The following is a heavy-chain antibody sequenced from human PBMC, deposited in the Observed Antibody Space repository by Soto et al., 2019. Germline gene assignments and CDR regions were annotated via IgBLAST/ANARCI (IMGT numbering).Heavy chain of an antibody. Sequence: PGESLKISCKGSGYSFTSYWIGWVRQMPGKGLEWMGIIYPGDSDTRYSPSFQGQVTISADKSISTAYLQWSSLRASDTAMYYCARGEVTVAGIFNYWGQGSLVTVSS. V-gene: IGHV5-51*01. J-gene: IGHJ4*02. D-gene: IGHD6-19*01. CDR3: ARGEVTVAGIFNY. CDR2: IYPGDSDT. CDR1: GYSFTSYW.